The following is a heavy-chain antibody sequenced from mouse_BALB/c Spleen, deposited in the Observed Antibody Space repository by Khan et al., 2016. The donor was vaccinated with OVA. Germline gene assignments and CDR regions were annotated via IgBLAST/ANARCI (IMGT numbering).Heavy chain of an antibody. CDR3: VRWRSY. CDR2: INYSGPT. CDR1: GYSITSDYA. V-gene: IGHV3-2*02. Sequence: EVQLQESGPGLVKPSQSLSLTCTVTGYSITSDYAWNWIRQFPGNRLEWMSYINYSGPTSTKPSLKSRMSISRDTYKNHIFIKLNSVNTEVTATYFCVRWRSYWGQGTLVTVSA. D-gene: IGHD1-1*02. J-gene: IGHJ3*01.